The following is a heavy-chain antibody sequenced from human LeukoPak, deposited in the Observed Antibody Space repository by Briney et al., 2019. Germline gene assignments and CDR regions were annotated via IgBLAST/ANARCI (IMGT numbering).Heavy chain of an antibody. CDR1: GGSISSGDYY. Sequence: SQTLSLTCTVSGGSISSGDYYWSWIRQPPGKGLEWIGRIYTSGSTNYNPSLKSRVTMSVDTSKNQFSLKLSSVTAADTAVYYCARGGGDRTLPSYYYYYYGMDVWGQGTTVTVSS. V-gene: IGHV4-61*02. J-gene: IGHJ6*02. D-gene: IGHD2-21*02. CDR2: IYTSGST. CDR3: ARGGGDRTLPSYYYYYYGMDV.